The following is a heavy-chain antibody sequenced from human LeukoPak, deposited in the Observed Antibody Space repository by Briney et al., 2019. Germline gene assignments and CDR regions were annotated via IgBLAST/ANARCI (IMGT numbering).Heavy chain of an antibody. Sequence: ASVKVSCKASGYTFTSYDINWVRQATGQGLEWMGWMNPNSGNTGYAQKFQGRVTITRNTSISTAYMELSSLRSEDTAVYYCTRGVVTAVVAASSYYYYYYMDVWGKGTTVTVSS. CDR1: GYTFTSYD. CDR2: MNPNSGNT. J-gene: IGHJ6*03. V-gene: IGHV1-8*03. CDR3: TRGVVTAVVAASSYYYYYYMDV. D-gene: IGHD2-15*01.